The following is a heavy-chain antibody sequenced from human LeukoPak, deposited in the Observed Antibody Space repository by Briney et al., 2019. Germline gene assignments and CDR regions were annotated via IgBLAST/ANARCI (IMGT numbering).Heavy chain of an antibody. CDR2: ISGSDGNT. CDR3: AKEGYYYDSSGYYYFDY. CDR1: GYTFSSYA. Sequence: PGGSLRLSCAASGYTFSSYAMSWVRQAPGKGLEWVSAISGSDGNTYYADYADSVKGRFTISRDNSKNTLYLQMNSLRAEDTAVYYCAKEGYYYDSSGYYYFDYWGQGTLVTVSS. J-gene: IGHJ4*02. V-gene: IGHV3-23*01. D-gene: IGHD3-22*01.